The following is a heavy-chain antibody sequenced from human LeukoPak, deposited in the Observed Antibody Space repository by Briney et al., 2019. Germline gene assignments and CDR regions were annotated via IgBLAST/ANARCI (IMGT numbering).Heavy chain of an antibody. CDR3: ARGIAAAANEDRFDP. D-gene: IGHD6-13*01. CDR1: GFTVSSNY. V-gene: IGHV3-53*01. J-gene: IGHJ5*02. CDR2: IYSGGST. Sequence: GGSQRLSCAASGFTVSSNYMSWVRQAPGKGLEWVSVIYSGGSTYYADSVKGRFTISRDNSKNTLYLQMNSLRAEDTAVYYCARGIAAAANEDRFDPWGQGTLVTVSS.